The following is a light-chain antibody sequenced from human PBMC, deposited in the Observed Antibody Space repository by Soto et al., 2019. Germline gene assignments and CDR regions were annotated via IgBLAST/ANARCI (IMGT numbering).Light chain of an antibody. Sequence: LERNQCTSRLSASEGDRVTITGRASLPISNYLAWYQQKPGKIPNLLIYAASTLQAGVPSRFSGSGSGTDFTLTISSLQPEDVAAYYCQKYNSAPLTFGGGTKVDIK. V-gene: IGKV1-27*01. CDR2: AAS. J-gene: IGKJ4*01. CDR1: LPISNY. CDR3: QKYNSAPLT.